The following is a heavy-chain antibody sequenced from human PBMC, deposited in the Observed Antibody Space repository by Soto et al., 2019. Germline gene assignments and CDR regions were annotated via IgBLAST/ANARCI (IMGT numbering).Heavy chain of an antibody. CDR1: GYTFTNYW. D-gene: IGHD3-22*01. CDR3: ARQIYDSDSGPNFQYYFDS. Sequence: PGESLKISCKAIGYTFTNYWIGWVRQTPGKGLEWMGIIFPGDSDTRYNPSFEGQVTVSADESISTAYLQWNTLKASDTAMYYCARQIYDSDSGPNFQYYFDSWGQGTLVTVSS. J-gene: IGHJ4*02. V-gene: IGHV5-51*01. CDR2: IFPGDSDT.